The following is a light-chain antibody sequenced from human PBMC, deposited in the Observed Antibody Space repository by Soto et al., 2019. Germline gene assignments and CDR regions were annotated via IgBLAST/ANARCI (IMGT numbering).Light chain of an antibody. J-gene: IGKJ4*01. CDR2: GAS. CDR1: QSVRSNS. Sequence: EIVLTQSPRTLSLSPGESATLSCTASQSVRSNSLAWYQQKPGQAPRLLMFGASGRATGTPPRFSGRGSGQDFPLTISRLEPEDFAVYYCQQYGTSPLTIGGGTKVDI. V-gene: IGKV3-20*01. CDR3: QQYGTSPLT.